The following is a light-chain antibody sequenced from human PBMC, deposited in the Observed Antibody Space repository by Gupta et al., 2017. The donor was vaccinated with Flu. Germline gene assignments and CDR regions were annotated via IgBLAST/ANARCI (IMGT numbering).Light chain of an antibody. Sequence: AIQMTQSPSSLSASVGDRVTITCRASQGIGNELGWYQQKPGKAPKVLIYAASNLQSGVPSRFNGSDSGTDFTLTISSLQPEDFATYYCRQDDNFPRTFGQGTKVEFK. V-gene: IGKV1-6*01. CDR3: RQDDNFPRT. CDR1: QGIGNE. CDR2: AAS. J-gene: IGKJ1*01.